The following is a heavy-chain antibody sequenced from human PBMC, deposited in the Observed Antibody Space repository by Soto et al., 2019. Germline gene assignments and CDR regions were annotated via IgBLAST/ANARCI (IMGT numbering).Heavy chain of an antibody. J-gene: IGHJ5*02. CDR1: GGSVSSGSYY. Sequence: SETLSLTCTVSGGSVSSGSYYWGWIRQPPGKGLEWIGYIYYTGSTNYNPSLKSRVTISVDTSKNQFSLKLSSVTAADTAVYYCARDSGSYLRRAFDPWGQGTLVTVSS. CDR3: ARDSGSYLRRAFDP. V-gene: IGHV4-61*01. D-gene: IGHD1-26*01. CDR2: IYYTGST.